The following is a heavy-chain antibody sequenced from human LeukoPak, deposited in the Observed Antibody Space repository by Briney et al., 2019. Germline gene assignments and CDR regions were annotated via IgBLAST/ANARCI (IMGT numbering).Heavy chain of an antibody. CDR1: GYIFSNYG. Sequence: RASVKLSCTASGYIFSNYGMHWVRQAPGQGLEWMGLINTNTGNKTYAQDFTGRFVFSLETSVTTAYLQISSLEAEDTAVYYCARGRGSSSRLGYSYYYMDVWGKGTTVTVSS. D-gene: IGHD1-26*01. CDR3: ARGRGSSSRLGYSYYYMDV. V-gene: IGHV7-4-1*02. J-gene: IGHJ6*03. CDR2: INTNTGNK.